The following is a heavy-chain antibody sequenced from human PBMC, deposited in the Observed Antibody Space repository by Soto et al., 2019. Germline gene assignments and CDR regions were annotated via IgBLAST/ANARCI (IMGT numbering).Heavy chain of an antibody. CDR2: IGTAGDT. V-gene: IGHV3-13*01. Sequence: GGSLRLSCAASGFTFSSYDMHWVRQATGKGLEWVSAIGTAGDTYYPGSVKGRFTISRENAKNSLYLQMNSLRAGDTAVYYCARDSAAARSPYYYGMDVWGQGTKVTVSS. CDR1: GFTFSSYD. D-gene: IGHD6-13*01. CDR3: ARDSAAARSPYYYGMDV. J-gene: IGHJ6*02.